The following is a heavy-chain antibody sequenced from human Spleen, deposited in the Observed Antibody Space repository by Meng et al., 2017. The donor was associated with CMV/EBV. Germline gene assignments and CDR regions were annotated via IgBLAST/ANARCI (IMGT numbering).Heavy chain of an antibody. Sequence: FKGSDGTFRGYAFSWLRPAPGPGLEWMGGIVPIFGTANYAQKFQGRVTITTDESTSTAYMELSSLRSEDTAVYYCARGGSLGGWVDYWGQGTLVTVSS. CDR2: IVPIFGTA. V-gene: IGHV1-69*05. J-gene: IGHJ4*02. CDR3: ARGGSLGGWVDY. D-gene: IGHD6-19*01. CDR1: DGTFRGYA.